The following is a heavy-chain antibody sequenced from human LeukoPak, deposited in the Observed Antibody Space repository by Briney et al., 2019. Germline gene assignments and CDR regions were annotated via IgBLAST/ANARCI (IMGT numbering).Heavy chain of an antibody. J-gene: IGHJ4*02. D-gene: IGHD3-3*01. CDR1: GGSFSGYY. Sequence: SETLSLTCAVYGGSFSGYYWSWIRQPPGKGLEWIGEINHSGSTNYNPSLKSRVTISVDTSKNQFSLKLSSVTAADTAVYYCATTPTIFGVVPSLFDYWGQGTLLTVSS. V-gene: IGHV4-34*01. CDR3: ATTPTIFGVVPSLFDY. CDR2: INHSGST.